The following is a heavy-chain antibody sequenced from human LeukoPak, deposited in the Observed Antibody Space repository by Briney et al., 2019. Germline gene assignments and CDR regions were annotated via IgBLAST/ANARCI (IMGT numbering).Heavy chain of an antibody. V-gene: IGHV4-59*01. Sequence: SETLSLTCTVSGGSISGYFWTWIRQPPGKGLEWIGYIYYSGSTNYNPSLKSRVTISVDTSKNQFSLKLSSVTAADTAVYYCARSHSGSYFNWFDPWGQGTLVTVSS. J-gene: IGHJ5*02. CDR2: IYYSGST. CDR3: ARSHSGSYFNWFDP. D-gene: IGHD1-26*01. CDR1: GGSISGYF.